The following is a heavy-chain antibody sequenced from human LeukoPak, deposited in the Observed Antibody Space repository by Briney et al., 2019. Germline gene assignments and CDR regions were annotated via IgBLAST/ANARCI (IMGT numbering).Heavy chain of an antibody. V-gene: IGHV3-7*03. CDR2: INSDGSEG. CDR1: GFTFSGFW. Sequence: GGSLRLSCTVSGFTFSGFWMSWSRQAPGKGLEWVASINSDGSEGYYADVVKGRFTISRDNAKNSLYLQINSLRAGDTAVYYCARSSYSSSSSVWGQGTMVTVSS. CDR3: ARSSYSSSSSV. D-gene: IGHD6-6*01. J-gene: IGHJ3*01.